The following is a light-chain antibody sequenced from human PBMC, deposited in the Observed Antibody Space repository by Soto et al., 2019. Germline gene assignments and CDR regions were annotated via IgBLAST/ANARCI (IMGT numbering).Light chain of an antibody. J-gene: IGKJ5*01. CDR1: QGISSY. CDR2: ASS. CDR3: QQLNTFPVT. V-gene: IGKV1-9*01. Sequence: DIQLTQSPSFLSASVGDRVTITCRASQGISSYLAWYQHTPGKAPKLLIYASSTLQSGVPSRFSGSGSGTEFTLTISSLQPEDFATYDCQQLNTFPVTFGQGTRLDI.